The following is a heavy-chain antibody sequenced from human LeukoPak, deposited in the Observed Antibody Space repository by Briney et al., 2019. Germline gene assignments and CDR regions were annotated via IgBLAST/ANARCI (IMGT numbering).Heavy chain of an antibody. D-gene: IGHD3-3*01. CDR3: ARTLRFLEWSPIDY. CDR2: INWNGGST. CDR1: GFTFSSYS. Sequence: GGSLRLSCAAPGFTFSSYSMHWVRQAPGKGLEWVSGINWNGGSTGYADSVKGRFTISRDNAKNSLYLQMNSLRAEDTALYYCARTLRFLEWSPIDYWGQGTLVTVSS. V-gene: IGHV3-20*04. J-gene: IGHJ4*02.